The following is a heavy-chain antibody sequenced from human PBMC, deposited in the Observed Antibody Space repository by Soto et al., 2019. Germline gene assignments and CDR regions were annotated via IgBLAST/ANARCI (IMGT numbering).Heavy chain of an antibody. CDR3: ARRLYYDSSGFEGGGMDV. V-gene: IGHV4-34*01. CDR2: INHSGST. CDR1: GGSFSGYY. J-gene: IGHJ6*02. Sequence: PSETLSLTCAVSGGSFSGYYWTWIRQPPGTGLEWIGEINHSGSTNYNPSLKSRVTISVDTSKNQFSLKLTSVTAADTAVYYCARRLYYDSSGFEGGGMDVWGQGTTVT. D-gene: IGHD3-22*01.